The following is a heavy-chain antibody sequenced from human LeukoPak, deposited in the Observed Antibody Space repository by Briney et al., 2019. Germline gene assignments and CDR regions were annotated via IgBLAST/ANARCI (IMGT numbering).Heavy chain of an antibody. V-gene: IGHV3-66*01. Sequence: PGGSLRLSCAASGFTISSSFMSWVRQVPGKGLEWVSCIYGADTIYYADFVKDRFTISRDSNRNILYLQMNSLRADDTAVYYCAREDRTVVTAIRSFGYWGQGTLVTVSS. CDR2: IYGADTI. CDR1: GFTISSSF. J-gene: IGHJ4*02. CDR3: AREDRTVVTAIRSFGY. D-gene: IGHD2-21*02.